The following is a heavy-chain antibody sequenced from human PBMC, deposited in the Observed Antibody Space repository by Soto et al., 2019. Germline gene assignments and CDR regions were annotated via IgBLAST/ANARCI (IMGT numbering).Heavy chain of an antibody. J-gene: IGHJ3*02. V-gene: IGHV3-74*01. D-gene: IGHD1-7*01. CDR2: IYTDGSST. CDR1: GFTFSSYW. CDR3: ARLSGTWRAFDI. Sequence: EVPLVESGGGLVQPGGSLRLSCAASGFTFSSYWMHWVRQAPGKGLVWVSRIYTDGSSTNHADSVQGRFTISRDNAKNTLYLQMNSLRAEDTAVYYCARLSGTWRAFDIWGQGTMVTVSS.